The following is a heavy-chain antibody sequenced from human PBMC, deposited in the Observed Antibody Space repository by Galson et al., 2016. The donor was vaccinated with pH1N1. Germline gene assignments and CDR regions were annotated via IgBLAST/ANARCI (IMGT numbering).Heavy chain of an antibody. J-gene: IGHJ4*01. V-gene: IGHV3-23*01. CDR1: GFTFSNFA. Sequence: SLRLSCAASGFTFSNFAMSWVRQAPGRGLKWVSDISGGGDNTYYADSVKGRFTISRDNSKNILYLHMNSLSPEDTGIFYCAKFDWSTMVTPGYFDSGGHGTLVGVSS. D-gene: IGHD4-23*01. CDR2: ISGGGDNT. CDR3: AKFDWSTMVTPGYFDS.